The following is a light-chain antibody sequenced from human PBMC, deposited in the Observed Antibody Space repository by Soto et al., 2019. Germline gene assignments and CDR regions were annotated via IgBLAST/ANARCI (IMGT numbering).Light chain of an antibody. V-gene: IGKV1-39*01. CDR1: QSISSC. CDR2: AAS. Sequence: DIQMTQSPSSLSASVGDRVTITCRASQSISSCFNWYQQKPGKAPKLLIYAASSLQSGVPLRFSGSGSGTDFTLSISSVQPEDFGTYYCQQGYNTPYTFGQGTKLEIK. J-gene: IGKJ2*01. CDR3: QQGYNTPYT.